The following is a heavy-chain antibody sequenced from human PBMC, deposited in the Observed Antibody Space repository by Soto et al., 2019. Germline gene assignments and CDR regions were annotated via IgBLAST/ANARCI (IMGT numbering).Heavy chain of an antibody. D-gene: IGHD3-9*01. V-gene: IGHV3-74*01. J-gene: IGHJ6*03. Sequence: GGSLRLSCSASGFTFSCYWMHWVRQTPGKGLVWVSRIISDGSSTSYADSVKGRFTISRDNAKNTLYLQMNSLRAEDTAVYYCARVMYLTGYTYYMDVWGKGTTVTVSS. CDR1: GFTFSCYW. CDR3: ARVMYLTGYTYYMDV. CDR2: IISDGSST.